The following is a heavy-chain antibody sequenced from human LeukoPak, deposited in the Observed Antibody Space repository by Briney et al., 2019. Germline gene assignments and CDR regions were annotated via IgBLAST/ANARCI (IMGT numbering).Heavy chain of an antibody. D-gene: IGHD1-26*01. Sequence: GGSLRLSCAASGFIFNNYGMSWVRQAPGKGLEWVSVISSSGVINYADSVKGRFTISRDSSKNTLYLQMSSLRAEDTAIFYCAKSVGGNTYFFDYWGQGTLVTVSP. CDR1: GFIFNNYG. CDR3: AKSVGGNTYFFDY. J-gene: IGHJ4*02. V-gene: IGHV3-23*01. CDR2: ISSSGVI.